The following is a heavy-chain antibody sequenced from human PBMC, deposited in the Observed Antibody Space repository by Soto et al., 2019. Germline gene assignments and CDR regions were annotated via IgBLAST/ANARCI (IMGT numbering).Heavy chain of an antibody. CDR1: GGSFSGYY. V-gene: IGHV4-34*01. CDR2: VNHSGST. CDR3: ARGKGYCSTSSCRECGSCYYDY. Sequence: ETLSLTCAVYGGSFSGYYWTWIRQPPGKGLEWIGEVNHSGSTNYNPSLKSRVTISVDTSNNQFSLKMSSVTAADTSVYYCARGKGYCSTSSCRECGSCYYDYWGQGALVTVSS. D-gene: IGHD2-2*01. J-gene: IGHJ4*02.